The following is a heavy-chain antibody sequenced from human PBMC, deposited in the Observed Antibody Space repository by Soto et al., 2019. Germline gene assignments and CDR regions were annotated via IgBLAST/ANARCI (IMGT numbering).Heavy chain of an antibody. D-gene: IGHD3-10*01. CDR2: IKSDGSVN. CDR3: VAGDNADY. V-gene: IGHV3-7*03. Sequence: EVQVVESGGALARPGESLRLSCVASGITTSVYWMAWVRQAPGRGLEWVASIKSDGSVNYYMDSVKGRFTLSRDSAIKSLYLQLSRPRGEATAVYFCVAGDNADYRGQGTLVTVSP. CDR1: GITTSVYW. J-gene: IGHJ4*02.